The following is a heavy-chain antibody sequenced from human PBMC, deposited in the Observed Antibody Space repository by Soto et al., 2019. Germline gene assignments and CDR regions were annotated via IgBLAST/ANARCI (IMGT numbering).Heavy chain of an antibody. CDR2: IYYSGST. V-gene: IGHV4-31*03. J-gene: IGHJ5*02. CDR3: ARGYCSSTSCFDP. CDR1: GGSISSGGYY. D-gene: IGHD2-2*01. Sequence: SETLSLTCTVSGGSISSGGYYWSWIRQHPGKGLEWIGYIYYSGSTHYNPSLKSRVTISVDTSKNQFSLKLSSVTAADTAVYYCARGYCSSTSCFDPWVQGTLVTVSS.